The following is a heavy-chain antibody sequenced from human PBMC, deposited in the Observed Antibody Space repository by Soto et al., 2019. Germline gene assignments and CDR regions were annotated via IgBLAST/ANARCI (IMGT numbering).Heavy chain of an antibody. CDR3: ARVFDTSRDDWAYYVIDV. J-gene: IGHJ6*02. D-gene: IGHD6-13*01. CDR2: ISYDGSNK. V-gene: IGHV3-30*03. CDR1: GSTFRSYG. Sequence: PGGSLRLSCAASGSTFRSYGMHWVRQAPGKGLEWMAAISYDGSNKNYVDYVKGRFTISRDNSENTLYLQMNSLRAEDTAFYYFARVFDTSRDDWAYYVIDVGGQGTTVTVS.